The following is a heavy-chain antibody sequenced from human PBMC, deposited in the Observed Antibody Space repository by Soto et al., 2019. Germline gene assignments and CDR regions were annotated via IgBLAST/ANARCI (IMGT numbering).Heavy chain of an antibody. Sequence: QGRLLQSGVAVKKPGASVKVSCKASGYTCTSYNMNWVLEATGQGHEWMGWMNPNSGNTGYAQKFQGRVTMTRNTSISTAYMELSSLRSEDTAVYYCARGVATIPYYGMDVWGQGTTVTVSS. D-gene: IGHD5-12*01. V-gene: IGHV1-8*01. CDR1: GYTCTSYN. J-gene: IGHJ6*02. CDR3: ARGVATIPYYGMDV. CDR2: MNPNSGNT.